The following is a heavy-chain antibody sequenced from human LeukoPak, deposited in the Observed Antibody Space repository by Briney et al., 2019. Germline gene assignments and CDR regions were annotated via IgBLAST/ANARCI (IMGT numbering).Heavy chain of an antibody. V-gene: IGHV3-7*01. CDR2: IKADGGEK. J-gene: IGHJ4*02. Sequence: GGSLRLSCAASGFTFSTYWMNWFRQTPGKGLEWVAKIKADGGEKDHVASVKGRFTISRDNAKNSLYLQMNSLRVEDTAVYYCARDSNNWNDGSIDYWGQGTLVTVSS. CDR1: GFTFSTYW. CDR3: ARDSNNWNDGSIDY. D-gene: IGHD1-1*01.